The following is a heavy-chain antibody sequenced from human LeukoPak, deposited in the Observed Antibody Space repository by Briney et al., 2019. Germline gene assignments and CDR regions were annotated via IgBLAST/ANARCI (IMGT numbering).Heavy chain of an antibody. CDR3: ARDPGSGWWGGFDL. CDR1: GFNFDHYW. V-gene: IGHV3-7*04. J-gene: IGHJ5*02. D-gene: IGHD6-19*01. CDR2: IKQDGSEK. Sequence: GGSLRLSCAASGFNFDHYWMTWVRQAPGKGLEWVANIKQDGSEKVYLDSMKGRFTISRDNSRDSLYLQMNSLRPEDTAVYCARDPGSGWWGGFDLWGPGTLVTVSS.